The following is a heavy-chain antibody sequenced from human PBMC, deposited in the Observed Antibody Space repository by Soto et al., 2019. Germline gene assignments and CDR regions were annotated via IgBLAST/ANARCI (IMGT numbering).Heavy chain of an antibody. CDR3: ARDLGYCSGGNCYRNWFDP. CDR1: GYTFTTYG. V-gene: IGHV1-18*01. Sequence: QVQLVQSGTEVKMPGASVKVSCKASGYTFTTYGFSWVRQAPGQGLEWMGWISAYNDNTNYAQKLQGRVTMTTDTSTSTVYMELRSLRSDDTAVYYCARDLGYCSGGNCYRNWFDPWGQGTLVTVSS. D-gene: IGHD2-15*01. J-gene: IGHJ5*02. CDR2: ISAYNDNT.